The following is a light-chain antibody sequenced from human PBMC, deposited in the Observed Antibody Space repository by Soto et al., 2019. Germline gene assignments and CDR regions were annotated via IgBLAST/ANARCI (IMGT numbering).Light chain of an antibody. J-gene: IGKJ2*01. V-gene: IGKV3-20*01. CDR2: GTS. Sequence: EIVLTQSPGTLSLPPGERATLSCRASQSVSSNYLAWYQQKPGQAPRLLIYGTSNRATGIPDRFSGSGSGTDFTLTISRLEPEDFAVYFCQQYGSSPRTFGQGTRLEI. CDR3: QQYGSSPRT. CDR1: QSVSSNY.